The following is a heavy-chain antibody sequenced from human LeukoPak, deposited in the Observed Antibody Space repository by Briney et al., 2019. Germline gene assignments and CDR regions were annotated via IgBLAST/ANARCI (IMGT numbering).Heavy chain of an antibody. CDR2: ISSSGSTI. D-gene: IGHD6-13*01. CDR1: GFIFSSYE. Sequence: GGSLRLSCAASGFIFSSYEMNWVRQAPGKGLEWVSYISSSGSTIYYADSVKGRFTISRDNAKNSLYLQMNSLRAEDTAVYYCARDGASTGIAAAETDYWGQGTLVTVSS. J-gene: IGHJ4*02. CDR3: ARDGASTGIAAAETDY. V-gene: IGHV3-48*03.